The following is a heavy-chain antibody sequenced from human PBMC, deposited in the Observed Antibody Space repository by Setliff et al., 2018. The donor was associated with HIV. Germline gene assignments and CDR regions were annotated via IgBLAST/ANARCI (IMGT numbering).Heavy chain of an antibody. Sequence: GGSLRLSCAASGFTFSNYVMSWVRQTPGKGLEWVSVISSSGGRTYHADSVKGRFTISRDNSKNTLYLEVSSLRAEDTAVYYCVRDDTNGPNSLDPWGQGTLVTVSS. V-gene: IGHV3-23*01. CDR1: GFTFSNYV. CDR2: ISSSGGRT. J-gene: IGHJ5*02. D-gene: IGHD2-8*01. CDR3: VRDDTNGPNSLDP.